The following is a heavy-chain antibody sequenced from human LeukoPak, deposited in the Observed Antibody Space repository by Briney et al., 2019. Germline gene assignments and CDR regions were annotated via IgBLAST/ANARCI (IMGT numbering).Heavy chain of an antibody. D-gene: IGHD3-10*01. CDR1: GITLTKAG. V-gene: IGHV3-23*01. J-gene: IGHJ4*02. CDR2: IYDSGGGT. Sequence: PGGSPRLSSALSGITLTKAGTSSGSDGPQARVWWGSGIYDSGGGTKYAESVKGRFTISRDNPKNTLSLRIRTRRAEDTAVCFCARRGVVIRVFLVGFHKEAYYFDSWGQGALVTVSS. CDR3: ARRGVVIRVFLVGFHKEAYYFDS.